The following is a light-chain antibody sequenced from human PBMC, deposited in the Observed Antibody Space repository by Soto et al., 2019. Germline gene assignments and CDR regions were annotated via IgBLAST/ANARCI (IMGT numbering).Light chain of an antibody. Sequence: EIVMTHSPATLSVSPGERATLSCRASQSVSSDLAWYQQKPGQAPRILMYDASTRATGISARFSGSGSGTEFTLTISSLQSEDFAVYYCQQYHNWPITFCQGTRLEVK. CDR1: QSVSSD. J-gene: IGKJ5*01. V-gene: IGKV3-15*01. CDR2: DAS. CDR3: QQYHNWPIT.